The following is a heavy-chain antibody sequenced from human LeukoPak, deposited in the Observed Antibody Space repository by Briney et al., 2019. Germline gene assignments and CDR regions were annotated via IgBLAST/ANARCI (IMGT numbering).Heavy chain of an antibody. Sequence: SVKVSCKASGYTFTSYDFNWVRQATGQRPEWMGWMSPNSGDTGYAQKFQDRVTMTRNTSISTAYMELSSLRSDDTAVYYCARGPPNWGYDYWGPGTLVTVSS. V-gene: IGHV1-8*01. CDR1: GYTFTSYD. D-gene: IGHD7-27*01. J-gene: IGHJ4*02. CDR2: MSPNSGDT. CDR3: ARGPPNWGYDY.